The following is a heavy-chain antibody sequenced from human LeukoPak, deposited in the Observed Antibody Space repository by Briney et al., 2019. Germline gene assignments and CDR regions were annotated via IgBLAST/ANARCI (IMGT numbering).Heavy chain of an antibody. Sequence: ASVKVSCKASGGTFSSYAISWVRQAPGQGLEWMGGIIPIFGTANYAQKFQGRVTITADESTSTAYMELSSLRSEDTAVYYCARDGYPYYYDSSGLDYWGQGTLVTVSS. CDR3: ARDGYPYYYDSSGLDY. J-gene: IGHJ4*02. CDR2: IIPIFGTA. V-gene: IGHV1-69*01. CDR1: GGTFSSYA. D-gene: IGHD3-22*01.